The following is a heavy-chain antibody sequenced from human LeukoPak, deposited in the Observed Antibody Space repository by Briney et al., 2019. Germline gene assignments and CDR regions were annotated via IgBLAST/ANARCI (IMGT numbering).Heavy chain of an antibody. V-gene: IGHV1-2*02. Sequence: PGASVKVSCKASGYTFSGYYIHWVRQAPGQGLEWMGLIKPDSGDTNYAQNFRGRVTMTRDTSITTAYMELNRLTSDDTAVYYCVRDRPHNWFDPWGQGTLVTVSS. CDR3: VRDRPHNWFDP. J-gene: IGHJ5*02. CDR1: GYTFSGYY. CDR2: IKPDSGDT.